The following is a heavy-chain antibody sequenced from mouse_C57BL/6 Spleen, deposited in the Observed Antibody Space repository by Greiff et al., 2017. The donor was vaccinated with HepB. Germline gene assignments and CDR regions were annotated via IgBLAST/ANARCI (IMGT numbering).Heavy chain of an antibody. CDR2: ISYDGSN. V-gene: IGHV3-6*01. J-gene: IGHJ4*01. D-gene: IGHD1-1*01. CDR3: ARVTTVGVDY. Sequence: EVKLVESGPGLVKPSQSLSLTCSVTGYSITSGYYWNWIRQFPGNKLEWMGYISYDGSNNYNPSLKNRISITRDTSKNQFFLKLNSVTTEDTATYYCARVTTVGVDYWGQGTSVTVSS. CDR1: GYSITSGYY.